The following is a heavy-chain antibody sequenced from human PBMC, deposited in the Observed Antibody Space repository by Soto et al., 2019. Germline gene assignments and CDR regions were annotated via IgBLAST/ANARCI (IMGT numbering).Heavy chain of an antibody. V-gene: IGHV3-23*01. D-gene: IGHD3-10*01. CDR2: ISDSGGST. Sequence: PGGSLRLSCEASGFTFSTYGMSWVRQAPGKGLEWVSGISDSGGSTYYADSVKGRFTISRDNSKNTLYLQMNSLRAEDTALYYCAKDLWFAELLKLGFDYWGQGTQVTVSS. CDR1: GFTFSTYG. J-gene: IGHJ4*02. CDR3: AKDLWFAELLKLGFDY.